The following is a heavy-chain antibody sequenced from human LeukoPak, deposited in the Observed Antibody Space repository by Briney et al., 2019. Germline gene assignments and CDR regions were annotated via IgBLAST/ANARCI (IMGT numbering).Heavy chain of an antibody. J-gene: IGHJ4*02. D-gene: IGHD4-17*01. Sequence: GGSLRLSCAASGFTFSSYEMNWVRQAPGKGLEWVSYISSSGSTIYYADSVKGRFTISRDNAKNSLYLQMNSLRAEDTAVYYCARDQDYGDPFFDYWGQGTLVTGSS. V-gene: IGHV3-48*03. CDR2: ISSSGSTI. CDR1: GFTFSSYE. CDR3: ARDQDYGDPFFDY.